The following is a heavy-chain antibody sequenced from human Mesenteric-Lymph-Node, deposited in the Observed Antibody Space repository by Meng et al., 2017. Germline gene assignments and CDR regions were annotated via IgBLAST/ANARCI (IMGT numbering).Heavy chain of an antibody. CDR3: ARDSPGGYGYFDS. CDR1: DGFTTSDDYY. D-gene: IGHD5-12*01. J-gene: IGHJ4*02. CDR2: IHYSGTT. Sequence: QVQLQESGPGLVKPSQTLSPTCTVSDGFTTSDDYYWSWIRQSPGKGLEWIGYIHYSGTTYYNPSLKSRIAISLDTSKNQFSLNLNSVTAADAAVYYCARDSPGGYGYFDSWGQGTLVTVSS. V-gene: IGHV4-30-4*01.